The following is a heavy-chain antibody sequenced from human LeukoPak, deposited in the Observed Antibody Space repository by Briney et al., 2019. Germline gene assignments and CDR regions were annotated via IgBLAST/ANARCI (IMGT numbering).Heavy chain of an antibody. J-gene: IGHJ3*02. CDR1: GYTFTSYG. CDR3: ARDRDRCSGGSCYLAGSAFDI. V-gene: IGHV1-18*01. Sequence: GASVKVSCKASGYTFTSYGISWVREAPGQGLEGRGGISAYNGKTNYAQNLQGRVPMPTEPSTSPAYMELRSLRSDETAAYYCARDRDRCSGGSCYLAGSAFDIWGQGTMVTVSS. CDR2: ISAYNGKT. D-gene: IGHD2-15*01.